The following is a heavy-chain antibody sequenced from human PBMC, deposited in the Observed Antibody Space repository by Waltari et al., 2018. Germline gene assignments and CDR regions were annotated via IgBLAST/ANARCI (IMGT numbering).Heavy chain of an antibody. CDR3: VRDLYGRDDV. Sequence: EVQLVESGGGLVHPGGSLRLSCEASGFTFSTFWMHWVRHLPGKGLVWVSHIKPDGTSTDYGDSVEGRFTISRDNAKNTLYLQMNSLRAEDMAIYYCVRDLYGRDDVWGQGTMVTVSS. D-gene: IGHD3-10*01. CDR2: IKPDGTST. J-gene: IGHJ3*01. V-gene: IGHV3-74*01. CDR1: GFTFSTFW.